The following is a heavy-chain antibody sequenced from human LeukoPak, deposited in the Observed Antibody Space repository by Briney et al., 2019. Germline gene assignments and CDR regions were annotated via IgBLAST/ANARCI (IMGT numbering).Heavy chain of an antibody. Sequence: GGSLRLSCAASGFTFSSYAMSWVRQAPGKGLEWVSAISGSGGSTYYADSVKGRFTISRDNSKSTLYVQMNSLRAEDTAVYYCATGDSDYYGIDVWGQGTTVTVSS. J-gene: IGHJ6*02. CDR3: ATGDSDYYGIDV. CDR2: ISGSGGST. CDR1: GFTFSSYA. V-gene: IGHV3-23*01. D-gene: IGHD5-18*01.